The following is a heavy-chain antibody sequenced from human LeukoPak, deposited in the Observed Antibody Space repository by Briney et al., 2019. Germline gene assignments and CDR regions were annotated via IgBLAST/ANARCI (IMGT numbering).Heavy chain of an antibody. CDR3: AKDTSGSYSGGLYDY. D-gene: IGHD1-26*01. J-gene: IGHJ4*02. CDR2: ISWNSGSI. CDR1: GFTFDDYA. Sequence: GRSLRLSCAASGFTFDDYAMHWVRQAPGKGLEWVSGISWNSGSIGYADSVKGRFTISRDNAKNSLYLQMNSLRAEDTALYYYAKDTSGSYSGGLYDYWGQGTLVTVSS. V-gene: IGHV3-9*01.